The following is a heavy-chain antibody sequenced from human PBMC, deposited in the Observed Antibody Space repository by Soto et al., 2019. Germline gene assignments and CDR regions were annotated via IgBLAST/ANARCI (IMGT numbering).Heavy chain of an antibody. CDR1: GFTFSSYS. CDR3: ARDTTTDSSGYYYSPNNFDY. CDR2: ISSSSSYI. V-gene: IGHV3-21*01. D-gene: IGHD3-22*01. J-gene: IGHJ4*02. Sequence: GGSLSLSCAASGFTFSSYSMNWVRQAPGKGLEWVSSISSSSSYIYYADSVKGRFTISRDNAKNSLYLQMNSLRAEDTAVYYCARDTTTDSSGYYYSPNNFDYWGQGTLVTVSS.